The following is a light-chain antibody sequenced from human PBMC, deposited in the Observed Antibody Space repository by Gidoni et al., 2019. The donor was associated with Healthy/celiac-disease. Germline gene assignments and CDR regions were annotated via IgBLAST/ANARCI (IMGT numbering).Light chain of an antibody. Sequence: ALTQPAPVPGSPGQSFTSSCTGTSSDVGGYNYVSWYQQHPGKAPKLMIYGVSNRPSGVSNRFSGSKSGNTASLTISGLQAEDEADYYCSSYTSSSTWVFGGGTKLTVL. V-gene: IGLV2-14*03. CDR2: GVS. CDR3: SSYTSSSTWV. CDR1: SSDVGGYNY. J-gene: IGLJ3*02.